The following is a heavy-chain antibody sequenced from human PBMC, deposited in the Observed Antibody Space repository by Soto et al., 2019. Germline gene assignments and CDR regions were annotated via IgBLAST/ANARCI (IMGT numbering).Heavy chain of an antibody. CDR1: GFTFSSYA. D-gene: IGHD1-26*01. J-gene: IGHJ4*02. CDR2: ISYDGSNK. V-gene: IGHV3-30-3*01. CDR3: ARVSGSYYRHYFDY. Sequence: QVQLVESGGGVVQPGRSLRLSCAASGFTFSSYAMHWVRQAPGKGLEWVAVISYDGSNKYYADSVKGRFTISRDNSKNTLYLQMNSLRAEDTAVYYCARVSGSYYRHYFDYWGQGTLVTVSS.